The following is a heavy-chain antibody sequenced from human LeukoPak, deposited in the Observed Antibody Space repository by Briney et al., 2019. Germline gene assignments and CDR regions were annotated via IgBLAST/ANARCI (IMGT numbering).Heavy chain of an antibody. CDR3: ADGYCSGGSCYSS. V-gene: IGHV4-34*01. D-gene: IGHD2-15*01. CDR1: GGSFSGHY. Sequence: SETLSLTCAVYGGSFSGHYWSWIRQPPGKGLEWIGEINHSGSTNYNPSLKSRVTISVDTSKNQFSLKLSSVTAADTAVYYCADGYCSGGSCYSSWGQGTLVTVSS. CDR2: INHSGST. J-gene: IGHJ5*02.